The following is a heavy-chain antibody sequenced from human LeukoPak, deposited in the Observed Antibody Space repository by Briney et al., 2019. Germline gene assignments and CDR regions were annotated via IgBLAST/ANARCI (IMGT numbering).Heavy chain of an antibody. CDR2: ISGSGGST. J-gene: IGHJ4*02. Sequence: GGSLRLSCAASGFTFSSYGMTWVRQAPGKGLEWVSAISGSGGSTYYADSVKGRFTISRDNSKNTLYLQMNSLRAEDTAVYYCARDSSGYFELNNNDYWGQGTLVTVSS. V-gene: IGHV3-23*01. D-gene: IGHD3-22*01. CDR3: ARDSSGYFELNNNDY. CDR1: GFTFSSYG.